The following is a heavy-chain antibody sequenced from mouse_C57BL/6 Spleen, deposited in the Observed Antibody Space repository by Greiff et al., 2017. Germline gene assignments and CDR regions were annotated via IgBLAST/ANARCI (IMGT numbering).Heavy chain of an antibody. D-gene: IGHD2-2*01. V-gene: IGHV7-3*01. CDR2: IRNKANGYTT. CDR3: ARSFYYGYDGDYYAMDY. Sequence: EVMLVESGGGLVQPGGSLSLSCAASGFTFTDYYMSWVRQPPGKALEWLGFIRNKANGYTTAYSASVKGRFTISRDNSQSSLYLQMNSLRAEDSATYYCARSFYYGYDGDYYAMDYWGQGTTVTVSS. CDR1: GFTFTDYY. J-gene: IGHJ4*01.